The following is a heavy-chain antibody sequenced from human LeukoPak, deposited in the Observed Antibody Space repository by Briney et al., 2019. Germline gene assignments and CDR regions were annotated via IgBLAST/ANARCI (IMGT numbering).Heavy chain of an antibody. V-gene: IGHV3-23*01. CDR2: ISGSGGST. CDR3: AKSDSSGYYYFDY. J-gene: IGHJ4*02. CDR1: GFTFSSYA. D-gene: IGHD3-22*01. Sequence: GGSRRLSCAASGFTFSSYAMSWVRQAPGKGLEWVSAISGSGGSTYYADSVKGRFTISRDNSKNTLYLQMNSLRAEDTAVYYCAKSDSSGYYYFDYWGQGTLVTVSS.